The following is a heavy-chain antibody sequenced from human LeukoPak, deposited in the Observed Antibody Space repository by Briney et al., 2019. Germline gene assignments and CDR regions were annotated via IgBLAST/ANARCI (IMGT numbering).Heavy chain of an antibody. CDR1: GGSISSYY. CDR3: ARQKKMGDYYYYGMDV. J-gene: IGHJ6*02. Sequence: SETLSLTCTVSGGSISSYYWSWIRQPPGKGLEWIGDIYYSGSTNYNPSLKSRVTISVDTSKNQFSLKLSSVTAADTAVYYCARQKKMGDYYYYGMDVWGQGTTVTVSS. CDR2: IYYSGST. D-gene: IGHD2-8*01. V-gene: IGHV4-59*01.